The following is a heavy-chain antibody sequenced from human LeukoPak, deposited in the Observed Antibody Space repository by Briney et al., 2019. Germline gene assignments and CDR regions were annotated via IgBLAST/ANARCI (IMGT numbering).Heavy chain of an antibody. CDR3: ARGLGDYNTDWFPVSGY. CDR2: MNPGSGDT. V-gene: IGHV1-8*01. CDR1: GYTFTTYD. Sequence: ASVKVSCKASGYTFTTYDMTWVRQATGQGLEWMGWMNPGSGDTAYAQKFQDRVTMTRDTSISTAYMELSSLESEDTAIYYCARGLGDYNTDWFPVSGYWGQGTLVTVST. D-gene: IGHD3-9*01. J-gene: IGHJ4*02.